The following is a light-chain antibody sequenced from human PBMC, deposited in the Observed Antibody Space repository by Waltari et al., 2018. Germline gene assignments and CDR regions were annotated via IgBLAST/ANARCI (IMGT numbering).Light chain of an antibody. Sequence: SYVVTQSPSVSVAPGETARITCGGDTIGSKSVHWYQQRPGQAPVLVISYDSDRPSGIPGRFSGSNAGNTATVTISWVEAEDEADYYWLVWHSTIDHQGVFGGGTKLTVL. J-gene: IGLJ2*01. CDR2: YDS. CDR3: LVWHSTIDHQGV. V-gene: IGLV3-21*04. CDR1: TIGSKS.